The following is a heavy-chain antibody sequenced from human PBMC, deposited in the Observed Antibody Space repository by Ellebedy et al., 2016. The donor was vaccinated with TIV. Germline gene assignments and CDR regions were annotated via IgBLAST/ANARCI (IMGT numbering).Heavy chain of an antibody. D-gene: IGHD3-10*01. J-gene: IGHJ5*02. CDR2: IYYSGST. CDR1: GASISSSSYY. Sequence: MPSETLSLTCTVSGASISSSSYYWGWIRQPPGKGLELIGRIYYSGSTYYNPSLKSRVTISVDTSKNQFSLKLSTVTAADTALYYCATHNKITIVRGVIKLGNWFDPWGQGTLVTVSS. V-gene: IGHV4-39*01. CDR3: ATHNKITIVRGVIKLGNWFDP.